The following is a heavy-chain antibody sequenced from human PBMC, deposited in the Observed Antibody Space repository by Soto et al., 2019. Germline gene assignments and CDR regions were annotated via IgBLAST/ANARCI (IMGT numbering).Heavy chain of an antibody. Sequence: DVQLVESGGGLVQPGGSLRLSCEASGFTFSSYNMNWVRQAPGKGLEWVSYISGSGTPKYYADSVKGRFTISRDNAKNSLYLQMNSLRAEDTAVYYCARAYDRWFDPWGQGTLVTVSS. CDR2: ISGSGTPK. CDR1: GFTFSSYN. D-gene: IGHD3-16*01. V-gene: IGHV3-48*01. J-gene: IGHJ5*02. CDR3: ARAYDRWFDP.